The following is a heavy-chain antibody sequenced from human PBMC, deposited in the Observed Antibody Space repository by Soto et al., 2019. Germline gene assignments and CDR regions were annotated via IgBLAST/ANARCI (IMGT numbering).Heavy chain of an antibody. J-gene: IGHJ4*02. CDR1: GFTFSSYA. D-gene: IGHD2-21*01. Sequence: GGSLRLSCAASGFTFSSYAMHWVRQAPGKGLEWVAVISYDGSNKYYADSVKGRFTISRDNSKNTLYLQMNSLRAEDTAVYYCARDAPYGPFDYWGQGTLVTVSS. CDR3: ARDAPYGPFDY. CDR2: ISYDGSNK. V-gene: IGHV3-30-3*01.